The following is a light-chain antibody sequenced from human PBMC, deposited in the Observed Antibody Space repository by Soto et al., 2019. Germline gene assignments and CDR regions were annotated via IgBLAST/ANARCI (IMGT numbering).Light chain of an antibody. CDR1: QSVSSN. V-gene: IGKV3-15*01. Sequence: EIVLTHSPGTLSLSPGEIAALSCRASQSVSSNLAWYQQKPGQAPRLLIYGVSTRASDIPARFSGTGSGAEFTLTISSLQSEDFALYYCQQYHYWWAFGQATKVDIK. J-gene: IGKJ1*01. CDR3: QQYHYWWA. CDR2: GVS.